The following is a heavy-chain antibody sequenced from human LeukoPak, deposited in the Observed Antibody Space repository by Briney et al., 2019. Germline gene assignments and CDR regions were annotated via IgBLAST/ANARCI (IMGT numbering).Heavy chain of an antibody. CDR2: IHDSGST. J-gene: IGHJ5*02. D-gene: IGHD2-21*02. Sequence: SSETLSLTCAVSGGSISGYYWSWIRQPPEKGLEWIGYIHDSGSTNYNPSLKSRVIISVDTSKNQFSLNLSSVTAADTAVYYCARGRLTPSPWGQGTLVTVSS. CDR1: GGSISGYY. CDR3: ARGRLTPSP. V-gene: IGHV4-59*01.